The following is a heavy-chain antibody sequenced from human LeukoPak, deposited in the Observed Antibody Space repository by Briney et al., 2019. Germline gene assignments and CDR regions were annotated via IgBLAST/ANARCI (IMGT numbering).Heavy chain of an antibody. Sequence: PSETLSLTCTVSGGSISSYHWSWLRQPPGKGLEWIGYIYYSGGTNYNPSLKSRVTISVDTSKNQFSLKLNSVTAADTAVYYCAKSNGYGLVDIWGQGTMVTVSS. V-gene: IGHV4-59*12. CDR1: GGSISSYH. D-gene: IGHD3-10*01. CDR3: AKSNGYGLVDI. J-gene: IGHJ3*02. CDR2: IYYSGGT.